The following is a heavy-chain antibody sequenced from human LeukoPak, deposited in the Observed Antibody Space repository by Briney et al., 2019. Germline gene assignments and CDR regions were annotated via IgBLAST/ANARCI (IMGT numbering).Heavy chain of an antibody. CDR3: ARLRCPICGMDV. D-gene: IGHD4-17*01. Sequence: SETLSLNCAVYGGSFSGYYWSWIRQPPGKGLEWIGEINHSGSTNYNPSLKSRVTISVDTSKNQFSLKLSSVTAADTAVYYCARLRCPICGMDVWGKGTTVTVSS. CDR1: GGSFSGYY. V-gene: IGHV4-34*01. J-gene: IGHJ6*04. CDR2: INHSGST.